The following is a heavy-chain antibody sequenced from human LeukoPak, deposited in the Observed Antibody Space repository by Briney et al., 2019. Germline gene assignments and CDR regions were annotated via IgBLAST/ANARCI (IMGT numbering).Heavy chain of an antibody. Sequence: ASVTVSFTASGYTFTGQYLHWVRQAPGQGLEWMGWINPNSGGTNYAQKFQGRVTMTRDTSISTAYMELSRLRSDDTAVYYCASCSGTYSPDYWGQGTLVTVSS. J-gene: IGHJ4*02. CDR2: INPNSGGT. CDR3: ASCSGTYSPDY. CDR1: GYTFTGQY. D-gene: IGHD3-10*02. V-gene: IGHV1-2*02.